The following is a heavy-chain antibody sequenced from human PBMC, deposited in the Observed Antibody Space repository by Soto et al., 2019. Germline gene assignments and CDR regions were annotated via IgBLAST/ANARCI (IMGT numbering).Heavy chain of an antibody. Sequence: ASVKVSCKASGYTFTSYDINWVRQATGQGLEWMGWMNPNSGNTGYAQKFQGRVTMTRNTSISTAYMELSSLRSEDTAVYYCARVVFESGYCSSTSCPRGFDYWGQGTLVTVSS. D-gene: IGHD2-2*01. CDR2: MNPNSGNT. CDR1: GYTFTSYD. CDR3: ARVVFESGYCSSTSCPRGFDY. V-gene: IGHV1-8*01. J-gene: IGHJ4*02.